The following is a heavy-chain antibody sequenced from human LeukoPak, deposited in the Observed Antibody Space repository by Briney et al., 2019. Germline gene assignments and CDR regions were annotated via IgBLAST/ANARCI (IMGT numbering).Heavy chain of an antibody. CDR3: ARDVNGGYFDY. CDR1: GFTLRNYW. CDR2: IDRDGDEK. J-gene: IGHJ4*02. D-gene: IGHD4-23*01. Sequence: GGSLRLSCEASGFTLRNYWMSWVRRAQGKGPQWVANIDRDGDEKNYVDSVKGRFTISRDNAKNSVYLQMNSLRVDDMGVYFCARDVNGGYFDYWGQGILVTVSS. V-gene: IGHV3-7*01.